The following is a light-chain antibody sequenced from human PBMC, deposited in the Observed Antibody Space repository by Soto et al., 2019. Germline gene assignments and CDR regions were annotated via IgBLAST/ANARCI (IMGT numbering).Light chain of an antibody. Sequence: QTVVTQEPSFSVSPGGTVTLTCGLSSGSVSTSNYPSWYQQTPGQTPRTLVYSTNTRSSGVPDRFSGSILGNKAALTITGAQADDESDYYCVLNVGSGIWVFGGGTKLTVL. J-gene: IGLJ3*02. CDR2: STN. V-gene: IGLV8-61*01. CDR3: VLNVGSGIWV. CDR1: SGSVSTSNY.